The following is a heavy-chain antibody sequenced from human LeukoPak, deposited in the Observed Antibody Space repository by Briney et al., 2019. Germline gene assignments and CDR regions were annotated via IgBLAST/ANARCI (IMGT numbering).Heavy chain of an antibody. V-gene: IGHV3-23*01. J-gene: IGHJ4*02. CDR1: GFTFSSYA. CDR2: ISDSGSST. D-gene: IGHD3-10*01. CDR3: RKDFGHL. Sequence: PGGSLRLSCAASGFTFSSYAMSWVRQAPGKGLEWVSDISDSGSSTYYADSVKGRFTISRDNSKNSLYLQIDSLRAEDTAVYYCRKDFGHLWGQGTLVTVSS.